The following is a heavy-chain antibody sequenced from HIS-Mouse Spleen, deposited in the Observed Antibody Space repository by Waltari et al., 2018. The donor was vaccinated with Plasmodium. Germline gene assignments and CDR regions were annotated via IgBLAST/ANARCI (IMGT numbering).Heavy chain of an antibody. D-gene: IGHD2-21*02. J-gene: IGHJ4*02. Sequence: QVQLQQWGAGLLKPSETLSLTCAVYGGSFSGYYWSWIRQPPGKGLEWIGEINHSGSTNSNPSLKSRVTISVDTSKNQFSLKLSSVTAADTAVYYCARGRRIVVVTAPRGFFDYWGQGTLVTVSS. CDR3: ARGRRIVVVTAPRGFFDY. CDR2: INHSGST. V-gene: IGHV4-34*01. CDR1: GGSFSGYY.